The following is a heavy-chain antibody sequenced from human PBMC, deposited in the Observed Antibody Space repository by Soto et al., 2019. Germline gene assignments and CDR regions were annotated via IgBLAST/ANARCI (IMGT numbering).Heavy chain of an antibody. CDR3: ARDAALPGEADRFDY. D-gene: IGHD2-15*01. J-gene: IGHJ4*02. V-gene: IGHV4-4*02. CDR2: VYHNGLT. Sequence: SETLSLTCDVSGDSIGSNVWWSWVRQPPGKGLEWIGEVYHNGLTDYNPSLRGRATMSADMSKNQFSLRVTSVTDADTAIYYSARDAALPGEADRFDYLGQGALVTVSS. CDR1: GDSIGSNVW.